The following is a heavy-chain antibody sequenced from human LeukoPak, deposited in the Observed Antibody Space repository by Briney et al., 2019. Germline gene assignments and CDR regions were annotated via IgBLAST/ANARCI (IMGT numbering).Heavy chain of an antibody. Sequence: GASVKVSCKTSGGVFSDYPVSWVRLAPGQGLEWMGGIIPVFGTTTYAPKFQGRVPLSIHESAGTAYMELSDLTFEDTAIYYCAGDFYGSGSYRPAFDYWGQGTLVTVSS. CDR3: AGDFYGSGSYRPAFDY. CDR2: IIPVFGTT. D-gene: IGHD3-10*01. V-gene: IGHV1-69*05. J-gene: IGHJ4*02. CDR1: GGVFSDYP.